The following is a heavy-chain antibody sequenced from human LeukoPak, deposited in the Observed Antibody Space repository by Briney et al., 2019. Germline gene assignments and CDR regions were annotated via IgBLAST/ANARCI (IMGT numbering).Heavy chain of an antibody. CDR3: ARGTYYYGPGSHNWFDP. D-gene: IGHD3-10*01. V-gene: IGHV4-59*01. J-gene: IGHJ5*02. Sequence: SETLSLTCTVSGGSISSYFWSWIRQPPGKGLEWIGYIHYSGSTDYNPSLKSRVTISLDTSKTQFSLKLSSVTAADTAVYYCARGTYYYGPGSHNWFDPWGQGTLVTVST. CDR1: GGSISSYF. CDR2: IHYSGST.